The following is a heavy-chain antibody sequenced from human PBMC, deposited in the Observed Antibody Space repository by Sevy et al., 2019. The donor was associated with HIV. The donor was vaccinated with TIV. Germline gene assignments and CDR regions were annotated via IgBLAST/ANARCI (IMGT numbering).Heavy chain of an antibody. CDR1: GFTFSSYA. D-gene: IGHD3-3*01. CDR2: ISYDGSNK. Sequence: GGSLRLSCAASGFTFSSYAMHWVRQAPGKGLEWVAVISYDGSNKYYADSVKGRFTISRKNSTNTLYLQMNSLRAEDTAVYYCARDKMYYDFWSGYGWPDVYGMDVWGQGTTVTVSS. J-gene: IGHJ6*02. CDR3: ARDKMYYDFWSGYGWPDVYGMDV. V-gene: IGHV3-30-3*01.